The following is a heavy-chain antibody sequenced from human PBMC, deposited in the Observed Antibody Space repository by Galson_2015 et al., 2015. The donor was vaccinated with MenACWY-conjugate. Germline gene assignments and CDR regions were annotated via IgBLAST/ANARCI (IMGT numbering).Heavy chain of an antibody. V-gene: IGHV3-33*01. CDR3: ARGLGYCTGGGCYSQF. CDR2: IWYDVNEK. D-gene: IGHD2-15*01. CDR1: GFTFSNYG. Sequence: SLRISCAASGFTFSNYGMHWVLQAPGKGLKWVAVIWYDVNEKFYADSVKGRFTVSRDNSKNTVSLQMNSLRAEDTAVYYCARGLGYCTGGGCYSQFWGQGTLVTVSS. J-gene: IGHJ4*02.